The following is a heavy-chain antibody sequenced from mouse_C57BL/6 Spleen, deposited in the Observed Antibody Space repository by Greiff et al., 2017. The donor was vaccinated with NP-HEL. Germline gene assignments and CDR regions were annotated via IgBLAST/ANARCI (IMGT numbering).Heavy chain of an antibody. J-gene: IGHJ4*01. V-gene: IGHV5-17*01. CDR2: ISSGSSNS. CDR1: GFTFSDYG. CDR3: ASVTTVVAPYAMDY. D-gene: IGHD1-1*01. Sequence: EVHLVESGGGLVKPGGSLKLSCAASGFTFSDYGMHWVRQAPEKGLEWVAYISSGSSNSYYADTVKGRFTISRDNAKNTLFLQMTSLRSEDTAMYYCASVTTVVAPYAMDYWGQGTSVTVSS.